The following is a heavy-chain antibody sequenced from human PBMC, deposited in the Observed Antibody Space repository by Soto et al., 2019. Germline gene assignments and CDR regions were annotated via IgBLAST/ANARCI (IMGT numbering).Heavy chain of an antibody. CDR2: IYHSGST. CDR1: GGSISSGGYS. Sequence: SLTCAVSGGSISSGGYSWSWIRQPPGKGLEWIGYIYHSGSTFYNPSLKSRVTISVDRSKNQFSLKLSSVTAADTAVYYCARGLAAGRNWFDPWGQGTLVTVSS. J-gene: IGHJ5*02. D-gene: IGHD6-13*01. CDR3: ARGLAAGRNWFDP. V-gene: IGHV4-30-2*01.